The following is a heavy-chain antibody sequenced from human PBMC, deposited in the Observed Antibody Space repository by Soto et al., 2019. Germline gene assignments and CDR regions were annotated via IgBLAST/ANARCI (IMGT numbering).Heavy chain of an antibody. CDR2: IKSDGSGT. J-gene: IGHJ4*02. CDR3: GRNAIFVRGVPDEY. Sequence: PGRSLRLAGAASVFTFIGYWMHWVRQAPGKGLEWVSRIKSDGSGTTYADSVKGRFSISRDNAKNTVYLQMDSLRVEDTAVYYCGRNAIFVRGVPDEYWGQGTPVTVSS. V-gene: IGHV3-74*03. CDR1: VFTFIGYW. D-gene: IGHD3-10*02.